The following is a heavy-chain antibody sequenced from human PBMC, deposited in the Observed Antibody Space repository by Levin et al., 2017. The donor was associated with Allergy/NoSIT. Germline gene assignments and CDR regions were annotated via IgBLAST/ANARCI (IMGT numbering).Heavy chain of an antibody. D-gene: IGHD2-15*01. V-gene: IGHV4-61*01. Sequence: SQTLSLTCTVSGGSVSSGSYYWSWIRQPPGKGLEWIGYIYYSGSTNYNPSLKSRVTISVDTSKNQFSLKLSSVTAADTAVYYCARGRDITSYYFDYWGQGTLVTVSS. CDR3: ARGRDITSYYFDY. CDR2: IYYSGST. CDR1: GGSVSSGSYY. J-gene: IGHJ4*02.